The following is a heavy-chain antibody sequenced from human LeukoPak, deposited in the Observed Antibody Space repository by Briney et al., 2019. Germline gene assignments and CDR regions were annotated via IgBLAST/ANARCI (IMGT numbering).Heavy chain of an antibody. J-gene: IGHJ4*02. CDR2: VFHSGNT. D-gene: IGHD6-6*01. Sequence: TSETLSLTCTVSGYSISSTYYWGWIRQPPGKGLEWVGSVFHSGNTYYNPSLKSRLTISADTSKNQFSLTLTSVTAADTAVYYCARDRSVGVLPAPPFDFWGQGTLVTVSS. CDR1: GYSISSTYY. V-gene: IGHV4-38-2*02. CDR3: ARDRSVGVLPAPPFDF.